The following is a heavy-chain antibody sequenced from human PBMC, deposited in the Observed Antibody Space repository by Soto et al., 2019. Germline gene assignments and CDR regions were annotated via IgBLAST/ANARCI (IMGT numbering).Heavy chain of an antibody. V-gene: IGHV3-21*01. D-gene: IGHD6-13*01. J-gene: IGHJ5*02. CDR2: ISSNSAYI. CDR3: TRDASRDSSARGWFDP. Sequence: GGSLRLSCAASGFTFRSFTMNWVRQAPGKGLEWVSTISSNSAYIYYTDALRGRFTISRDNAKNSLHLQMNSLRAEDTAVYYCTRDASRDSSARGWFDPWGPGTLVTVYS. CDR1: GFTFRSFT.